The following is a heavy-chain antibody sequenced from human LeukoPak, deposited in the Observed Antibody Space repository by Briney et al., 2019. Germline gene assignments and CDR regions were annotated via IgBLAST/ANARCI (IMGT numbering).Heavy chain of an antibody. CDR2: IWYDGSNK. Sequence: GRSLRLSCAASGFTFSSYGMHWVRQAPGKGLEGVAVIWYDGSNKYYADSVKGRFTISRDNSKNTLYLQMNSLRAEDTAVYYCAREWFGGPLYYYYGMDVWGQGTTVTVSS. D-gene: IGHD3-10*01. CDR3: AREWFGGPLYYYYGMDV. V-gene: IGHV3-33*01. J-gene: IGHJ6*02. CDR1: GFTFSSYG.